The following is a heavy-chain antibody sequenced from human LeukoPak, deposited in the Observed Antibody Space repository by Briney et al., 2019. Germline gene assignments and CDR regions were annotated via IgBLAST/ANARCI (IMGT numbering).Heavy chain of an antibody. CDR1: GGTFSSYA. J-gene: IGHJ4*02. CDR2: IIPIFGTA. Sequence: SVKVSCKASGGTFSSYAISWVRQAPGQGLEWMGGIIPIFGTANYAQKFQGRVTITADESTSTAYMELSSLRSEDTAVYYCARRPTDTVTLDYWGQGTLVTVSS. CDR3: ARRPTDTVTLDY. V-gene: IGHV1-69*13. D-gene: IGHD4-11*01.